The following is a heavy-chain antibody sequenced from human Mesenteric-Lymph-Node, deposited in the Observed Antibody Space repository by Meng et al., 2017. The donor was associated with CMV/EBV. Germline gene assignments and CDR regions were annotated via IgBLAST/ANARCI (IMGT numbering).Heavy chain of an antibody. V-gene: IGHV3-74*01. CDR1: GFTFSSYW. CDR3: AREGSTSLRKVYYFDY. CDR2: INSDGSST. D-gene: IGHD2-2*01. J-gene: IGHJ4*02. Sequence: GFTFSSYWMHWVRQAPGKGLVWVSRINSDGSSTSYADSVKGRFTISRDNAKNTLYLQMNSLRAEDTAVYYCAREGSTSLRKVYYFDYWGQGTLVTVSS.